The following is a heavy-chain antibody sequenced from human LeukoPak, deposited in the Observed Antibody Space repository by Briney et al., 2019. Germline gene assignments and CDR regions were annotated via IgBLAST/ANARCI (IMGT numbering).Heavy chain of an antibody. V-gene: IGHV4-61*02. CDR2: IYTSGST. CDR1: GGSISSGSYY. Sequence: SETLSLTCTVSGGSISSGSYYWSWIRQPAGKGLEWIGRIYTSGSTNYNPSLKSRVTISVDRSKNQFSLKLSSVAAADTAVYYCARDTVGAKGEVHYWGQGTLVTVSS. CDR3: ARDTVGAKGEVHY. D-gene: IGHD1-26*01. J-gene: IGHJ4*02.